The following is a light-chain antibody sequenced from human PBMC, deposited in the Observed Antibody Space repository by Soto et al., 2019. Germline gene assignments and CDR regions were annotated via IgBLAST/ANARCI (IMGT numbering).Light chain of an antibody. CDR1: QTVSSNY. J-gene: IGKJ1*01. CDR3: QQYGSSPWT. V-gene: IGKV3-20*01. Sequence: EIVLTQSPGTLSLSPGERATLSCRPSQTVSSNYLAWYQQKPGQAPMLLFYAASTRATGIPDRFSGSMSGTGFTFSISRLEPEDFAVYYCQQYGSSPWTFGQGTKVEV. CDR2: AAS.